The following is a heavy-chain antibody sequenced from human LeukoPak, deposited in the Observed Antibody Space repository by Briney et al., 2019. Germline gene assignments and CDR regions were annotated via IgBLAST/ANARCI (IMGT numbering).Heavy chain of an antibody. CDR3: ARDFLTGAGTFDY. V-gene: IGHV1-46*01. J-gene: IGHJ4*02. CDR1: GYTFTSYY. CDR2: IKPSGGST. Sequence: ASVKVSCKASGYTFTSYYMHWVRQAPGQGLEWMGIIKPSGGSTSYAQNFQGRVTMTRDTSTSTVYMELSSLTSEDTAVYYCARDFLTGAGTFDYWGQGTLVTVSS. D-gene: IGHD3-9*01.